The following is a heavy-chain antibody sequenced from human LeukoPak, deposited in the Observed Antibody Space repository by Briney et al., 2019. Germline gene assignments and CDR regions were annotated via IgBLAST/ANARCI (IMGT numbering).Heavy chain of an antibody. D-gene: IGHD2-2*01. Sequence: SVKVSCKASGGTFSSYPISWVRQPLEQGLEWMGGIIPIFGTANYAQKFQGRVTITADESTSTAYMELSSLRSEDTAVYYCAREYIVVVPAALNHNWFDPWGQGTLVTVSS. CDR2: IIPIFGTA. CDR3: AREYIVVVPAALNHNWFDP. J-gene: IGHJ5*02. CDR1: GGTFSSYP. V-gene: IGHV1-69*01.